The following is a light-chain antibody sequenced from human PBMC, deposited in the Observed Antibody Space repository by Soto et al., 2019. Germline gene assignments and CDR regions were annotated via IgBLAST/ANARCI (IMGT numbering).Light chain of an antibody. V-gene: IGLV2-11*01. CDR3: CSYGGGYTPLL. J-gene: IGLJ2*01. CDR1: SSDVGGYNY. Sequence: QSALTQPRSVSGSPGQSVTISCTGTSSDVGGYNYVSWYQQHPGQAPKLMIYDVTKRPSGVPDRFSGSKSGNTASLSSSGLQAEDEADYYCCSYGGGYTPLLFGGGTKLTVL. CDR2: DVT.